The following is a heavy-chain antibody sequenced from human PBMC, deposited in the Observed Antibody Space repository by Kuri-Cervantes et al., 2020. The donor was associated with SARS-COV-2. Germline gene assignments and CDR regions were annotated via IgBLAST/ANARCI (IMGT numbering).Heavy chain of an antibody. V-gene: IGHV4-4*07. J-gene: IGHJ4*02. CDR1: GASISGFY. D-gene: IGHD1-26*01. Sequence: GSLRLSCTVSGASISGFYWSWIRQPAGKGLEWIGRVDFGGSTNYNPSLKSRVIMSVDTPKNQFSLKLISVTAADTAVYYCARMSGNRILWGQGALVTVSS. CDR2: VDFGGST. CDR3: ARMSGNRIL.